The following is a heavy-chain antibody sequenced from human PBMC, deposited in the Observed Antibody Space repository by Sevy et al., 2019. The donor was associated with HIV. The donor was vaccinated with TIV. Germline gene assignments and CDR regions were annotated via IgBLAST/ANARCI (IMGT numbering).Heavy chain of an antibody. J-gene: IGHJ4*02. CDR3: ARDPNFVIAAETYFDY. CDR1: GYTFPSYA. CDR2: INTNTGNP. Sequence: ASVKVSCKASGYTFPSYAMNWVRQAPGQGLEWMGWINTNTGNPTYPQGFTGRFVFSLDTSVSTAYLQISSLKAEDTAVYYCARDPNFVIAAETYFDYWGQGTLVTVSS. V-gene: IGHV7-4-1*02. D-gene: IGHD6-6*01.